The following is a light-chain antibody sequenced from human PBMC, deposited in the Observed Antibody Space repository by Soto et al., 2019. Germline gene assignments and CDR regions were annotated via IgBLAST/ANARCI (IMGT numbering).Light chain of an antibody. CDR1: SSDVGGYNY. J-gene: IGLJ1*01. Sequence: QSALTQPASVSGSPGQSITISCTGTSSDVGGYNYVSWYQQHPGKAPKLMIYEVSNRPSGVSSRFSDSKSGITASLTISGLQAEDEADYYCSSYTSTNTLVVFGTGTKPTVL. CDR3: SSYTSTNTLVV. CDR2: EVS. V-gene: IGLV2-14*01.